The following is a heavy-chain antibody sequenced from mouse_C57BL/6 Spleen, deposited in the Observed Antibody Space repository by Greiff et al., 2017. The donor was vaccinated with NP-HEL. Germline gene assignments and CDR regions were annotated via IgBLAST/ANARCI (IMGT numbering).Heavy chain of an antibody. CDR3: ARDSISDAMDY. Sequence: DVMLVESGGGLVQSGRSLRLSCATSGFTFSDFYMEWVRQAPGKGLEWIAASRNKANDYTTEYSASVKGRFIVSRDTSQSILYLQMNALRAEDTAIYYCARDSISDAMDYWGQGTSVTVSS. CDR1: GFTFSDFY. J-gene: IGHJ4*01. V-gene: IGHV7-1*01. CDR2: SRNKANDYTT.